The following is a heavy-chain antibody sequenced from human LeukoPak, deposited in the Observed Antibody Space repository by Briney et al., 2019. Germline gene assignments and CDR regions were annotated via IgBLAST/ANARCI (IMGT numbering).Heavy chain of an antibody. J-gene: IGHJ4*02. V-gene: IGHV3-30*18. CDR3: AKGKHDYGDYDDYFDY. D-gene: IGHD4-17*01. CDR1: GFTFSDHY. CDR2: ISYDGSNK. Sequence: GGSLRLSCAASGFTFSDHYMDWVRQAPGKGLEWVAVISYDGSNKYYADSVKGRFTISRDNSKNTLYLQMNSLRAEDTAVYYCAKGKHDYGDYDDYFDYWGQGTLVTVSS.